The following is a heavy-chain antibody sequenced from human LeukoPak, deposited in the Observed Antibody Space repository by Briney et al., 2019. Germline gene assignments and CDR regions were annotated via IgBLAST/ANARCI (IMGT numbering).Heavy chain of an antibody. D-gene: IGHD2-2*01. CDR1: GFIFDDYA. CDR2: ISWNSGSI. J-gene: IGHJ4*02. Sequence: PGGSLRLSCAASGFIFDDYAMHWVRQAPGKGLEWVSGISWNSGSIGYADSVRGRFTISRDNSKNSLYLQMNSLRAEDTALYHCARDLGYCSSTSCSPGDYWGQGTLVTVSS. V-gene: IGHV3-9*01. CDR3: ARDLGYCSSTSCSPGDY.